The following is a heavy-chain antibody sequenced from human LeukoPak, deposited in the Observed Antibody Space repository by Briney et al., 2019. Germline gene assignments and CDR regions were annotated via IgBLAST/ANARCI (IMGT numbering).Heavy chain of an antibody. J-gene: IGHJ4*02. Sequence: PGRPLRLSCVASGFTLSNYGMNWVRQAPGKGLEWVAVISYDGSNKSYAGSVKGRFTISSDKPKNTLYLQMNSLRPEDTAVYYCARTSYDFWSGYYDSWGQGTLVTVAS. V-gene: IGHV3-30*03. D-gene: IGHD3-3*01. CDR1: GFTLSNYG. CDR3: ARTSYDFWSGYYDS. CDR2: ISYDGSNK.